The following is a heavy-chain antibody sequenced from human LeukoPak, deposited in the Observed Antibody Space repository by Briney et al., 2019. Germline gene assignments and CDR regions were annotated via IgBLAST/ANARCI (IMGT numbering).Heavy chain of an antibody. CDR2: ISAYNGNT. Sequence: ASVKVSCKASSYTFTNYAFTWVRQAPGQGLEWMGWISAYNGNTNYAQKLQGRVTMTTDTSTSTAYMELRSLRSDDTAVYYCARDWVSAAKGGYWGQGTLVTVSS. CDR1: SYTFTNYA. CDR3: ARDWVSAAKGGY. D-gene: IGHD6-13*01. J-gene: IGHJ4*02. V-gene: IGHV1-18*01.